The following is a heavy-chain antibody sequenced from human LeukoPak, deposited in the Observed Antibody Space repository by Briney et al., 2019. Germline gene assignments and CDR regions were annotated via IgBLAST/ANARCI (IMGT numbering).Heavy chain of an antibody. D-gene: IGHD6-13*01. Sequence: GASVKVSCKASGYTFTSYDINWVRQATGQGLEWMGWMNPNSGNTGYAQKFQGRVTMTRNTSISTAYMELSSLRSEDTAVYYCATDGYSSSWPAEYFQHWGQGTLVTVSS. V-gene: IGHV1-8*01. CDR2: MNPNSGNT. CDR3: ATDGYSSSWPAEYFQH. J-gene: IGHJ1*01. CDR1: GYTFTSYD.